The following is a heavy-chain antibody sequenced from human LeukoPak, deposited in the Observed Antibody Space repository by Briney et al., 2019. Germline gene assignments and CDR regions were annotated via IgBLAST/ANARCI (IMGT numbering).Heavy chain of an antibody. D-gene: IGHD3-9*01. V-gene: IGHV1-3*01. Sequence: ASVKVSCKAFGYTFTKYAMHWVRQAPGQRPEWMGWTNVGNGNTKYSQKFQGRVTITRETSASTVYMELSSLRSEDTALYYCARDLFNYDFLTGPLDYWGQGTLVTVSS. CDR2: TNVGNGNT. CDR1: GYTFTKYA. CDR3: ARDLFNYDFLTGPLDY. J-gene: IGHJ4*02.